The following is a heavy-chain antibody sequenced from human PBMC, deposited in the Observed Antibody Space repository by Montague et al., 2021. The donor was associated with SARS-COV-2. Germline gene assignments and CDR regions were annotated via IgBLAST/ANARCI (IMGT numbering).Heavy chain of an antibody. V-gene: IGHV4-39*07. J-gene: IGHJ6*02. CDR1: GGSISSSGYY. CDR2: IYHSGST. Sequence: SETLSLTCTVSGGSISSSGYYWGWIRQPPGKGLEWIGSIYHSGSTYYNPSLKSRVTISVDTSKNQFSLKLSSVTAADTAVYYCAVNSNDYYYYGMDVWGQGTTVTVSS. D-gene: IGHD4-11*01. CDR3: AVNSNDYYYYGMDV.